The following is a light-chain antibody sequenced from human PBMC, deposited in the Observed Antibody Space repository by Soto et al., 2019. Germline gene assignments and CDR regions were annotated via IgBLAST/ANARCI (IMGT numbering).Light chain of an antibody. Sequence: DIQMTQSPSTLSASVGDRVTITCRASQSISSWLAWYQQKPGKAPKLLMYKASTLESGVPSRFSGSGSGTEFTLTISSLQHDDFATYYCQQYSSYWTFGQGTKVEIK. CDR2: KAS. CDR1: QSISSW. CDR3: QQYSSYWT. V-gene: IGKV1-5*03. J-gene: IGKJ1*01.